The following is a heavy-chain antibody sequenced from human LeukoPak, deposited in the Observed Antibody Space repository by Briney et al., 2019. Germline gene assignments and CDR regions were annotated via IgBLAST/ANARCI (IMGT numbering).Heavy chain of an antibody. CDR2: IYPGDSDT. J-gene: IGHJ5*02. D-gene: IGHD2-2*01. CDR3: ARVDCSSTSCYAHGNWFDP. CDR1: GYSFTSYW. Sequence: GESLKISCKCSGYSFTSYWIGWVRQMPGKGLEWRGIIYPGDSDTRYSPSFQGQVTISADKSISTSYLQWSSLKASDTAMYYCARVDCSSTSCYAHGNWFDPWGQGTLVTVSS. V-gene: IGHV5-51*01.